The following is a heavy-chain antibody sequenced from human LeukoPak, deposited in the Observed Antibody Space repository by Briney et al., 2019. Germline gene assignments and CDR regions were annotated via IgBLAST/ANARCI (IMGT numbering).Heavy chain of an antibody. D-gene: IGHD3-3*01. V-gene: IGHV3-33*01. Sequence: PGGSLRLSCAAFGFTFSSYGMHWVRQAPGKGLEWVAVIWYDGSNKYYADSVKGRFTISRDNSKNTLYLQMNSLRAEDTAVYYCARTHYDFWSGYPLPFGYWGQGTLVTVSS. CDR2: IWYDGSNK. CDR1: GFTFSSYG. CDR3: ARTHYDFWSGYPLPFGY. J-gene: IGHJ4*02.